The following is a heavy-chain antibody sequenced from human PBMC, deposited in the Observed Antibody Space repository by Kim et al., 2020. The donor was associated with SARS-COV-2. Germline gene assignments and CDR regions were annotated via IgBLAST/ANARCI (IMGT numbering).Heavy chain of an antibody. Sequence: GGSLRLSCAASGFTFSSYGMHWVRQAPGKGLEWVAVISYDGSNKYYADSVKGRFTISRDNSKNTLYLQMNSLRAEDTAVYYCARAPGGYSGYDFAFDIWGQWTMVTVSS. CDR3: ARAPGGYSGYDFAFDI. CDR2: ISYDGSNK. J-gene: IGHJ3*02. V-gene: IGHV3-33*05. D-gene: IGHD5-12*01. CDR1: GFTFSSYG.